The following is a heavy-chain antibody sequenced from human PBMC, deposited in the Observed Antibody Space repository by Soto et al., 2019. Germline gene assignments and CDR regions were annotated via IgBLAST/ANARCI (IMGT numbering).Heavy chain of an antibody. CDR1: GGSIRSTDW. Sequence: QVQLQESGPGLMKPSGTLSLTCDVSGGSIRSTDWWSWVRQSPGKGLEWIGEIYHTGSANYNPSLQSRVTISVDKARNQFSWKLTSVTAADTAVYYCGRAREGLTPFDHWGQGTLVTVSS. J-gene: IGHJ4*02. CDR2: IYHTGSA. CDR3: GRAREGLTPFDH. V-gene: IGHV4-4*02. D-gene: IGHD1-26*01.